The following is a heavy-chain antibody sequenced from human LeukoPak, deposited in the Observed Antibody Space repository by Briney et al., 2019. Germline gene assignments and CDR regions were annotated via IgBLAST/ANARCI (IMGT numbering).Heavy chain of an antibody. CDR3: AKDPHYDSSGYSFDP. CDR2: IRGSGGST. Sequence: GGSLRLSCAASGFTFSNYAMSWVRQAPGKGLEWVSGIRGSGGSTDYADSVKGRFTISRDNFENTLYLQMNSLRAEDTAVYYCAKDPHYDSSGYSFDPWGQGTLVTVSS. CDR1: GFTFSNYA. J-gene: IGHJ5*02. V-gene: IGHV3-23*01. D-gene: IGHD3-22*01.